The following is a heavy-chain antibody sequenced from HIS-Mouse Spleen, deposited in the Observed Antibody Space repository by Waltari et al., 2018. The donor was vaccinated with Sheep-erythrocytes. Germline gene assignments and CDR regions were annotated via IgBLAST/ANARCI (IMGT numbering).Heavy chain of an antibody. J-gene: IGHJ2*01. CDR2: ISYDGSNK. V-gene: IGHV3-30*18. CDR1: GFTFSSYG. Sequence: QVQLVESGGGVVQPGRSLRLSCAASGFTFSSYGMHWVRQAPGKGLGEVAVISYDGSNKYYADSVKGRFTISRDNSKNTLYLQMNSLRAEDTAVYYCAKVRTVNYWYFDLWGRGTLVTVSS. CDR3: AKVRTVNYWYFDL. D-gene: IGHD1-1*01.